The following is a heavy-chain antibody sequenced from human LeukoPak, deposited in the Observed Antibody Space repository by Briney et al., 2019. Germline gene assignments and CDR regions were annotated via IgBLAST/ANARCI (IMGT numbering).Heavy chain of an antibody. CDR3: ARGIRDVDIVSPERR. V-gene: IGHV3-30*02. Sequence: GGSLRLSCAASGFTFSRYGMHWVRQAPAKGLEWVGLIRNDGSGEHYADFAKGRFTVSRDNSKETMYLQMNSLRGDDTAVYYCARGIRDVDIVSPERRRGQGTLVTVSS. CDR2: IRNDGSGE. J-gene: IGHJ1*01. CDR1: GFTFSRYG. D-gene: IGHD5/OR15-5a*01.